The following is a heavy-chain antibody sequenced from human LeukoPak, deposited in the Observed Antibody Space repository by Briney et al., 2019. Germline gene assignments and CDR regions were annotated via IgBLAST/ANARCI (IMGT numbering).Heavy chain of an antibody. J-gene: IGHJ6*04. D-gene: IGHD5-18*01. CDR3: ARDLIQLRPYGMDV. CDR2: IIPIFGTA. CDR1: GYTFTSYG. V-gene: IGHV1-69*13. Sequence: GASVKVSCKASGYTFTSYGISWVRQAPGQGLEWLGGIIPIFGTANYAQKFQGRVTITADESTSTAYMELSSLRSEDTAVYYCARDLIQLRPYGMDVWGKGTTVTVSS.